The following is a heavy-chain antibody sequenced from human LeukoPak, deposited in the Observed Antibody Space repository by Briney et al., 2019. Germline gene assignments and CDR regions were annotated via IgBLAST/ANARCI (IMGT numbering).Heavy chain of an antibody. V-gene: IGHV4-39*01. CDR3: ARHRAVAGHGLNWFDP. CDR2: IYYSGST. Sequence: EASETLSLTCTVSGGSISSSSYYWGWIRQPPGKGLEWIGSIYYSGSTYYNPSLKSRVTISVDTSKNQFSLKLSSVTAADTAVYYCARHRAVAGHGLNWFDPWGQGTLVTVSS. CDR1: GGSISSSSYY. J-gene: IGHJ5*02. D-gene: IGHD6-19*01.